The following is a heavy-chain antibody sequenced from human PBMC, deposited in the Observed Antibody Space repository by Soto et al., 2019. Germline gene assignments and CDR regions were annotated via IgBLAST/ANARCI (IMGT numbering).Heavy chain of an antibody. Sequence: GGSLRLSCAASGFTFSSYAMHWVRQAPGKGLEWVAVISYDGSNKYYADSVKGRFTISRDNSKNTLYLQMNSLRAEDTAVYYCARVRGGVTPPDYYGMDVWGQGTTVTVSS. CDR1: GFTFSSYA. V-gene: IGHV3-30-3*01. J-gene: IGHJ6*02. D-gene: IGHD2-8*02. CDR3: ARVRGGVTPPDYYGMDV. CDR2: ISYDGSNK.